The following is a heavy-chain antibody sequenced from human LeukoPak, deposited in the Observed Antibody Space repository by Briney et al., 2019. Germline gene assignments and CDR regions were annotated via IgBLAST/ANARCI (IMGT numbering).Heavy chain of an antibody. CDR1: GFTFSSYA. V-gene: IGHV3-23*01. CDR3: AKRDLYADYVAS. Sequence: VGSLRLSCAASGFTFSSYAMSWVRQAPGKGLEWVSAISGSGGSTYYADSVKGRFTISRDNSKNTLYLQMNSLRAEDTAVYYCAKRDLYADYVASWGQGTLVTVSS. D-gene: IGHD4-17*01. J-gene: IGHJ5*02. CDR2: ISGSGGST.